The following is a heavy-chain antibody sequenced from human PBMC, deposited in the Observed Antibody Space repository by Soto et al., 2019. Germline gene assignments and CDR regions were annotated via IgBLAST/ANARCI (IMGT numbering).Heavy chain of an antibody. V-gene: IGHV4-30-2*01. CDR2: IYHRGST. Sequence: SSETLSLTCTLSGDSINNGDYSWSWIRQPPGKGLEWIGYIYHRGSTSYNPSLKSRVTISLDWSRNQFSLKLRSVAAADTAVYYCARSIGGGPYPGMAVWGQGTTVTVSS. CDR3: ARSIGGGPYPGMAV. J-gene: IGHJ6*02. D-gene: IGHD3-10*01. CDR1: GDSINNGDYS.